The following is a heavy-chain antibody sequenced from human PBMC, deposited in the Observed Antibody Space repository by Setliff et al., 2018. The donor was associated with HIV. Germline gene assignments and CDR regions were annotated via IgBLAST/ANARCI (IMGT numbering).Heavy chain of an antibody. CDR3: ATIRAYYYDSSVQEYFQH. V-gene: IGHV1-24*01. CDR1: GYTLTEVS. D-gene: IGHD3-22*01. J-gene: IGHJ1*01. CDR2: FDPEDDET. Sequence: GASVMVSCKVSGYTLTEVSIHWVRQAPGKGLEWRGGFDPEDDETVYAQKFQGRVTMTEDTSTDTAYMELISLTSEDTAMYYCATIRAYYYDSSVQEYFQHLGHGSLVTVSS.